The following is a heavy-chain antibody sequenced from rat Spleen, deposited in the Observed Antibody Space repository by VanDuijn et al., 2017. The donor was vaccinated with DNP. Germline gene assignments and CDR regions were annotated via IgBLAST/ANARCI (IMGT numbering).Heavy chain of an antibody. CDR2: ISYDGSST. Sequence: EVQLVESGGGLVQPGRSMKLSCAASGFTFSNYDMAWVRQAPKKGLEWVATISYDGSSTYYRDSVKGRFTISRDNAKSTLYLQRDSLRSEDTATYYCTRGGGNYWGQGVMVTVSS. V-gene: IGHV5-7*01. CDR1: GFTFSNYD. CDR3: TRGGGNY. D-gene: IGHD4-3*01. J-gene: IGHJ2*01.